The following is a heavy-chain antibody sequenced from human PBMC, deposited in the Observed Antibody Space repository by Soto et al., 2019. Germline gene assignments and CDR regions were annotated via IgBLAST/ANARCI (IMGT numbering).Heavy chain of an antibody. CDR1: GFTFSSYA. CDR3: AKPPESITIFGVVA. V-gene: IGHV3-30-3*02. Sequence: GGSLRLSCAASGFTFSSYAMHWVRQAPGKGLEWVAVISYDGSNKYYADSVKGRFTISRDNSKNTLYLQMNSLRAEDTAVYYCAKPPESITIFGVVAWGQGTLVTVSS. D-gene: IGHD3-3*01. CDR2: ISYDGSNK. J-gene: IGHJ5*02.